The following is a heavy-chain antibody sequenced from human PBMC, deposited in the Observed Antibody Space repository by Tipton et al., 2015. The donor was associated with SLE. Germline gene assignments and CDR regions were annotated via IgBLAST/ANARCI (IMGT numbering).Heavy chain of an antibody. CDR2: VYDIEFT. D-gene: IGHD3-22*01. V-gene: IGHV4-59*01. Sequence: TLSLTCTVSGASISSYYWSWIRQPPGKGLEWIGYVYDIEFTNYNPSLKSRVTISLDTSKNQFSLKLSSVTAADTAVYYRARGGTYHGSSGKIAHWGQGSLATASS. CDR1: GASISSYY. CDR3: ARGGTYHGSSGKIAH. J-gene: IGHJ4*02.